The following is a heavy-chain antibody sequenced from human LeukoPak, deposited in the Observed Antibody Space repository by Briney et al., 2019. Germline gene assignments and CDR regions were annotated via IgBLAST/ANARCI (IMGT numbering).Heavy chain of an antibody. Sequence: ASVKVSCKASGYTFTGYYMHWVRQAPGQGLEWMGWINPNSGGTNYAQKFQGRVTMTRDTSISTAYMELSRLRSEDTAVYYCARAGPGYCSSTSCPWDYWGQGTLVTVSS. V-gene: IGHV1-2*02. D-gene: IGHD2-2*01. CDR3: ARAGPGYCSSTSCPWDY. J-gene: IGHJ4*02. CDR1: GYTFTGYY. CDR2: INPNSGGT.